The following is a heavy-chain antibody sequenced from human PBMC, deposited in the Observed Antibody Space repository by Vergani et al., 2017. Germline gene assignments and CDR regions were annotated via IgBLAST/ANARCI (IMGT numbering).Heavy chain of an antibody. D-gene: IGHD1-14*01. Sequence: QVQLVESGGGVVQPGRSLRLSCAASGFTFSSYAMHWVRQAPGKGLEWVAVISYDGSNKYYADSVKGRFTISRDNSKNTLYLQMNSLRAEDTAMYYCARPVYPSGYFDYWGQGTLVTVSS. CDR3: ARPVYPSGYFDY. CDR2: ISYDGSNK. CDR1: GFTFSSYA. J-gene: IGHJ4*02. V-gene: IGHV3-30-3*01.